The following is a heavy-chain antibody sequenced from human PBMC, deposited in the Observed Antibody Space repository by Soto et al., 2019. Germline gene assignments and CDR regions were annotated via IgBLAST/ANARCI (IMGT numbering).Heavy chain of an antibody. CDR1: GGTFSSYV. J-gene: IGHJ6*02. D-gene: IGHD2-8*01. CDR2: IISIFGTT. V-gene: IGHV1-69*01. Sequence: QVQLVRSGAEVKKPGSSVKVACKASGGTFSSYVIGWVRQAPGQGLEWMGGIISIFGTTHYAQRFQGRVTITADESPSTAYMELSSLRSEDTAVYYCATPLAYAMRGWDGLDVWGQGTTVTVSS. CDR3: ATPLAYAMRGWDGLDV.